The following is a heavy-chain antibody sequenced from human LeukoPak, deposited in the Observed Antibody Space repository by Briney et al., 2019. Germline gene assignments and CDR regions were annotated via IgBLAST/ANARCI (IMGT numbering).Heavy chain of an antibody. J-gene: IGHJ5*02. CDR1: GYTFTGYY. CDR2: IIPIFGTA. D-gene: IGHD5-18*01. V-gene: IGHV1-69*13. Sequence: GASVKVSCKASGYTFTGYYMHWVRQAPGQGLEWMGGIIPIFGTANYAQKFQGRVTITADESTSTAYMELSSLRSEDTAVYYCARPNSYGYSDWFDPWGQGTLVTVSS. CDR3: ARPNSYGYSDWFDP.